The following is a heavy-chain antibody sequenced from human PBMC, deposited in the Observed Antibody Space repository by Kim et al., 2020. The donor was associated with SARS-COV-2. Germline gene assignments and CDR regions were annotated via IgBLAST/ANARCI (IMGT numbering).Heavy chain of an antibody. V-gene: IGHV4-34*01. Sequence: SETLSLTCAVYGGSFSGYYWSWIRQPPGKGLEWIGEINHSGSTNYNPSLKSRVTISVDTSKNQFSLKLSYVTAADTAVYYCARVRITGTTRGWFDPWGQGTLVTVSS. CDR2: INHSGST. D-gene: IGHD1-7*01. CDR1: GGSFSGYY. J-gene: IGHJ5*02. CDR3: ARVRITGTTRGWFDP.